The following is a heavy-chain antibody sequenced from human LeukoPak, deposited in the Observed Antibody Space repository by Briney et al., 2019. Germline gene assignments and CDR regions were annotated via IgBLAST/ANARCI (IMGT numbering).Heavy chain of an antibody. J-gene: IGHJ4*02. D-gene: IGHD6-6*01. CDR1: GFTFSNYW. V-gene: IGHV3-7*01. Sequence: GGSQRLSCAASGFTFSNYWMSWVRQASGKGLEWVANIKEDGSEKYYVDSVKGRFTISRDNAKNSLYLQMNSLRAEDTAIYYCASGRQLGYWGQGTLVTVSS. CDR3: ASGRQLGY. CDR2: IKEDGSEK.